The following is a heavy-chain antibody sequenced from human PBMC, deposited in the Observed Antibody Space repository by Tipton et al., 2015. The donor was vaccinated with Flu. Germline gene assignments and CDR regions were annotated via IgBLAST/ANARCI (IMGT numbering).Heavy chain of an antibody. Sequence: TLSLTCTVSGGSISSYYWSWIRQPAGKGLEWIGRIYTSGSTNYNPSHKSRVTMSVDTSKNQFSLKLSSVTAADTAVYYCARHRDDFRFPDYWGQGTLVTVSS. CDR3: ARHRDDFRFPDY. CDR1: GGSISSYY. D-gene: IGHD3-3*01. J-gene: IGHJ4*02. V-gene: IGHV4-4*07. CDR2: IYTSGST.